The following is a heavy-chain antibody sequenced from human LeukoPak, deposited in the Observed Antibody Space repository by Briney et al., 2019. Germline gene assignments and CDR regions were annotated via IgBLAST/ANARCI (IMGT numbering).Heavy chain of an antibody. J-gene: IGHJ4*02. CDR2: IYTSGST. V-gene: IGHV4-61*02. CDR1: GGSISSGSYY. CDR3: ARDQYYYDSSGYYRFDY. Sequence: SQTLSLTCTVSGGSISSGSYYWSWIRQPAGKGLEWIGRIYTSGSTNYNPSLKSRVTMSVDTSKNQFSLKLSSVTAADTAVYYCARDQYYYDSSGYYRFDYWGQGTLVTVSS. D-gene: IGHD3-22*01.